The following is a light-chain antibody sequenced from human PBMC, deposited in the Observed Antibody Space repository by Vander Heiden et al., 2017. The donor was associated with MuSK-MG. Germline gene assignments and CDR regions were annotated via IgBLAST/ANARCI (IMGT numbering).Light chain of an antibody. CDR2: QNT. J-gene: IGLJ2*01. Sequence: SYELTQPPSVSVSPGQTVSITCSGEKLGDKFVSWYQQKPGQSSVLVIYQNTERPSGIPARFSGSNSGDTAALTISGTQAVDDADYYCQAWDSTTAPFGGGTKLTVL. CDR3: QAWDSTTAP. CDR1: KLGDKF. V-gene: IGLV3-1*01.